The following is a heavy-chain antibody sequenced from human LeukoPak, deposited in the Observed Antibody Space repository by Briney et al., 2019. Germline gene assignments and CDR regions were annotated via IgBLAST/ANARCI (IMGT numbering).Heavy chain of an antibody. D-gene: IGHD2-15*01. J-gene: IGHJ3*02. CDR1: GFTFSTYA. CDR3: ARAPLDIVVVVAALGAFDI. CDR2: ISYDGSKK. V-gene: IGHV3-30*04. Sequence: GGSLRLSCAASGFTFSTYAMHWVRQAPGKGLEWMAVISYDGSKKYYADSVKGRFTISRDNFKNILYLQMNSLRAEDTAVYYCARAPLDIVVVVAALGAFDIWGQGTMVTVSS.